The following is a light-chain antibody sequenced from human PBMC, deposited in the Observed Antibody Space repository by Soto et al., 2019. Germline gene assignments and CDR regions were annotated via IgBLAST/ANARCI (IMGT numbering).Light chain of an antibody. CDR1: HSVGSTY. CDR2: GAS. J-gene: IGKJ2*01. V-gene: IGKV3-20*01. CDR3: QQYGSSPPYT. Sequence: EIVLTQSPGTLSLSPGERATLSCRASHSVGSTYLAWYQQKPGQAPRLLLYGASSRATGIPDRFSGSGSGTDFTLTISRLEPEDFAVYYCQQYGSSPPYTFGQGTNLEIK.